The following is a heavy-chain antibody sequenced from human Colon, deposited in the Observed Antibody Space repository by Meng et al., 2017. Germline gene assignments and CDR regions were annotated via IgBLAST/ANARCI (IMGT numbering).Heavy chain of an antibody. D-gene: IGHD3-10*01. Sequence: QVQLQASGPGLVKPSQTLSLTCVVSGGSISGDGYYWSWIRQHPGKGLEWIGYVHDSGDTYYKSSLKSRITISIDTSENQFSLKLKSVTAADTAVYYCARDPSNRGAFFDPWGQGTLVTVSS. CDR3: ARDPSNRGAFFDP. J-gene: IGHJ5*02. CDR1: GGSISGDGYY. CDR2: VHDSGDT. V-gene: IGHV4-31*11.